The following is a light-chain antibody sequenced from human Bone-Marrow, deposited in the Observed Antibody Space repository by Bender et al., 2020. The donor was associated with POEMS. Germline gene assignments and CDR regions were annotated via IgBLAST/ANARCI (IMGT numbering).Light chain of an antibody. CDR3: QVWDRTTDHVV. Sequence: SYELTQPPSVSVSPGQTATITCSGDVLSRQYGHWYQLKPGQAPLLLIFDDSDRPSGIPERFSGSTSGNTATLTISRVEAGDEADYYCQVWDRTTDHVVFGGGTRLSVL. J-gene: IGLJ3*02. CDR1: VLSRQY. V-gene: IGLV3-21*02. CDR2: DDS.